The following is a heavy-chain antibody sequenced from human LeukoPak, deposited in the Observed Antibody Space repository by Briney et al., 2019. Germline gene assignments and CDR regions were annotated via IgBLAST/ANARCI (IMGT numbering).Heavy chain of an antibody. Sequence: GGSLRLSCAASGFHGMSWVRQAPGKGLEWVSAISADGGSTYYADSVKGRFTISRDNSKNTLYLQMNSLRAEDTAVYYCAKDYYDYVWGSYRGGIFDIWGQGTMVTVSS. CDR2: ISADGGST. CDR1: GFHG. J-gene: IGHJ3*02. D-gene: IGHD3-16*02. CDR3: AKDYYDYVWGSYRGGIFDI. V-gene: IGHV3-23*01.